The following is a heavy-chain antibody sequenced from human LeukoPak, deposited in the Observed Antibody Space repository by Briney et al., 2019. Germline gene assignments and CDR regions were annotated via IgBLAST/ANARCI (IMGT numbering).Heavy chain of an antibody. J-gene: IGHJ4*02. CDR2: IYSGGST. CDR1: GFTVSSNY. D-gene: IGHD3-10*01. V-gene: IGHV3-66*01. Sequence: GGSLRLSCAASGFTVSSNYMSWVRQAPGKGLEWVSVIYSGGSTYYADSVKGRFTISRDNSKNTLYLQMNSLRAEDTAVYYCASEYYYGSGDPGGFDWGQGTLVTVSS. CDR3: ASEYYYGSGDPGGFD.